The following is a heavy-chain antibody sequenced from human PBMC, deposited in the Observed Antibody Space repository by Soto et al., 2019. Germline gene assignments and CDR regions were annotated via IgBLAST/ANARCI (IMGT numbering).Heavy chain of an antibody. CDR2: ISAYNGNT. CDR1: GYTFTNYG. CDR3: ARVGDCSSTSCRYYYYYGMDV. D-gene: IGHD2-2*01. Sequence: QVQLLQSGAEVKKPGASVKVSCKASGYTFTNYGISWVRQAPGQGLEWMGWISAYNGNTNYAQKLQGRVTMTTDTSTSTAYMELRSLRSDDTAVYYCARVGDCSSTSCRYYYYYGMDVWGQGTTVTVSS. V-gene: IGHV1-18*01. J-gene: IGHJ6*02.